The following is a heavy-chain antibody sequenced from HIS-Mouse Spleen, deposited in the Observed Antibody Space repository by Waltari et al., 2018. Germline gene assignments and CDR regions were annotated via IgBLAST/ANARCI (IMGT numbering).Heavy chain of an antibody. CDR1: GGSISSSSYY. V-gene: IGHV4-39*01. Sequence: QLQLQESGPGLVKPSETLSLTCTVSGGSISSSSYYWGWIRQPPGKGLEWIGSIYYSVSTYSNPSLKSRVTISVDTSKNQFSLKLSSVTAADTAVYYCARKRTASGWFDPWGQGTLVTVSS. CDR3: ARKRTASGWFDP. J-gene: IGHJ5*02. CDR2: IYYSVST. D-gene: IGHD2-21*02.